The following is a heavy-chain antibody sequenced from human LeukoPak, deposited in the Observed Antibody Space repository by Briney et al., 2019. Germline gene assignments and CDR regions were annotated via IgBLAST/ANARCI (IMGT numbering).Heavy chain of an antibody. J-gene: IGHJ3*02. CDR2: IYTSGST. V-gene: IGHV4-4*07. Sequence: SETLSLTCTVSGGSISSYYWSWIRQPAGKGLGWIGRIYTSGSTNYNPSLKSRVTVSVDTSKNQFSLKLSSVTAADTAVYYCARVICGGDCYYDAFDIWGQGTMVTVSS. CDR1: GGSISSYY. CDR3: ARVICGGDCYYDAFDI. D-gene: IGHD2-21*02.